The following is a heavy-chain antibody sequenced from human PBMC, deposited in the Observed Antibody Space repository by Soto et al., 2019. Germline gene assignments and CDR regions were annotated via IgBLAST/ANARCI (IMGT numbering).Heavy chain of an antibody. CDR3: ARPLLATYYYYGMDV. J-gene: IGHJ6*02. Sequence: QVQLVESGGGVVQPGRSPRLSCAASGFTFSSYAMHWVRQAPGKGLEWVAVISYDGSNKYYADSVKGRFTISRDNSKNTLYLQMNSLRAEDTAVYYCARPLLATYYYYGMDVWGQGTTVTVSS. V-gene: IGHV3-30-3*01. CDR2: ISYDGSNK. D-gene: IGHD2-15*01. CDR1: GFTFSSYA.